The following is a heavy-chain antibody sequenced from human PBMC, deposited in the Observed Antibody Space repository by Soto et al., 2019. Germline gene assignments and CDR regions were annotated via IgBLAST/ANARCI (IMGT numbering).Heavy chain of an antibody. D-gene: IGHD3-22*01. CDR1: GGTFSSYA. V-gene: IGHV1-69*13. J-gene: IGHJ4*02. Sequence: GAPVKVSCKASGGTFSSYAISWVRQAPGQGLEWMGGIIPIFGTANYAQKFQGRVTITADESPSTAYMELSSLRSEDTAVYYCARSPYYDSSGYFRPFDYWGQGTLVTVSS. CDR2: IIPIFGTA. CDR3: ARSPYYDSSGYFRPFDY.